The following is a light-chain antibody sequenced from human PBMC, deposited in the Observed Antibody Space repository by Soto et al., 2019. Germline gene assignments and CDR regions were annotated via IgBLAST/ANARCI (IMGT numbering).Light chain of an antibody. V-gene: IGKV3-20*01. CDR3: LQFDISPLYT. Sequence: EIVFTQAPGTLSFSPGERATLSCRASQSVSSSSLTWYQQKPGQAPRLLIYGASTRATGIPDRFSGSGSGTDFSLTISRLEPEDFAVYYCLQFDISPLYTFGQGTKVDIK. J-gene: IGKJ2*01. CDR1: QSVSSSS. CDR2: GAS.